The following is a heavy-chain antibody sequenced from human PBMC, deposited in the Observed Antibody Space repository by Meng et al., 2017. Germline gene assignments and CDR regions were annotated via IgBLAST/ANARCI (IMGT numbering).Heavy chain of an antibody. CDR2: INHSGST. J-gene: IGHJ4*02. Sequence: QVQLPQLGAGLLKPSETLSLTCAVYGGSFSGYYWSWIRQPPGKGLEWIGEINHSGSTNYNPSLKSRVTISVDTSKNQFSLKLSSVTAADTAVYYCARGRGSWGYWGQGTLVTVSS. CDR3: ARGRGSWGY. CDR1: GGSFSGYY. D-gene: IGHD3-16*01. V-gene: IGHV4-34*01.